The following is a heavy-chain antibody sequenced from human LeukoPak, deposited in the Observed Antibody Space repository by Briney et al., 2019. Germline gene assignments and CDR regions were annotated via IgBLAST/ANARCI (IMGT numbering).Heavy chain of an antibody. CDR3: ARNAGYSNGPIQRVSRQAPDY. D-gene: IGHD5-18*01. V-gene: IGHV3-21*01. J-gene: IGHJ4*02. CDR2: ISSSSSYI. CDR1: GFTFSSYS. Sequence: GGSLRLSCAASGFTFSSYSMNWVRQAPGKGLEWVSSISSSSSYIYYADSVKGRFTISRDNAKNSLYLQMNSLRAEDTAVYYCARNAGYSNGPIQRVSRQAPDYWGQGTLVTVSS.